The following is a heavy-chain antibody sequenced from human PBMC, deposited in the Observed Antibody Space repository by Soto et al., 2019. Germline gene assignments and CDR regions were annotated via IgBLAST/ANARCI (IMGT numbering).Heavy chain of an antibody. CDR1: GGSISSGGYY. CDR2: IYYSGST. J-gene: IGHJ4*02. V-gene: IGHV4-31*03. D-gene: IGHD3-22*01. CDR3: ARVWGYYDSSGYYSWVDY. Sequence: QVQLQESGPGLVKPSQTLSLTCTVSGGSISSGGYYWSWIRQHPGKGLEWIGYIYYSGSTYYNPALKSRVTISVDTSKNQFSLKLSSVTAADTAVYYCARVWGYYDSSGYYSWVDYWGQGTLVTVSS.